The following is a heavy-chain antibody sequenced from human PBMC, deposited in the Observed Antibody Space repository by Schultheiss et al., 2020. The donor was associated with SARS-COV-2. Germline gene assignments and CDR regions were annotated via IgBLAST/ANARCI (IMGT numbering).Heavy chain of an antibody. V-gene: IGHV3-30*03. CDR3: ARETYYDFWSGYYYGMDV. CDR1: GFTVSSNY. CDR2: ISYDGSNK. Sequence: GESLKISCAASGFTVSSNYMSWVRQAPGKGLEWVAVISYDGSNKYYADSVKGRFTISRDNSKNTLYLQMNSLRAEDTAVYYCARETYYDFWSGYYYGMDVWGQGTTVTVSS. D-gene: IGHD3-3*01. J-gene: IGHJ6*02.